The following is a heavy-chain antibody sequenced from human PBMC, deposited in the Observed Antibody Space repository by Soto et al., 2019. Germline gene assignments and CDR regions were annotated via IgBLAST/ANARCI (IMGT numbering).Heavy chain of an antibody. V-gene: IGHV2-5*02. CDR1: GFSLSTSGVG. Sequence: QITLKESGPTVVKPTQTLTLTCTFSGFSLSTSGVGVGWIRQPPGKALEWLALIHWDDDKRYSPSLKSRLTITKDXHKCQXXLTMTNVDPVDTATYYCAHRSRGGASESYYRWFDPWGQGTLVTVSS. D-gene: IGHD3-10*01. CDR2: IHWDDDK. CDR3: AHRSRGGASESYYRWFDP. J-gene: IGHJ5*02.